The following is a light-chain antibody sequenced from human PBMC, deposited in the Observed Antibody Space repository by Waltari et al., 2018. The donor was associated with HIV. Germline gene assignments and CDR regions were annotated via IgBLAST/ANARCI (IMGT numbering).Light chain of an antibody. Sequence: DIQLTQSPSSLSASVGDSVNTTCRASQSISTYLNWYQQKPGKAPKLLIYAASSLQSGVPSRFSGSGSGTDFTLTISSLQPEDFATYYCQQSYSTPFTFGPGTKVDIK. CDR1: QSISTY. CDR2: AAS. J-gene: IGKJ3*01. V-gene: IGKV1-39*01. CDR3: QQSYSTPFT.